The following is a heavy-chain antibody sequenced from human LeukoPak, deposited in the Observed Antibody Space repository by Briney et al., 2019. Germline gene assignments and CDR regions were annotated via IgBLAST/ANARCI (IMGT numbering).Heavy chain of an antibody. V-gene: IGHV5-51*01. CDR1: GYSFTTYW. CDR2: IYPGDSDS. D-gene: IGHD3-16*02. Sequence: GESLKISCKASGYSFTTYWIGWVRQMPGKGLEWMGAIYPGDSDSRYSPSFQGQVTISADKSTSTAYLQWSNLKASDTAMYYCARQYRQSENWFDPWGQGTLVTVSS. J-gene: IGHJ5*02. CDR3: ARQYRQSENWFDP.